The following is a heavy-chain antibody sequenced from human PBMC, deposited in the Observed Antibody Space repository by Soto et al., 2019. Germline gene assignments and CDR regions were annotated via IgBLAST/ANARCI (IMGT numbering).Heavy chain of an antibody. D-gene: IGHD1-7*01. CDR3: ASSKRELQRAWFDI. Sequence: SETLSLTCTVSGCSISSYYWSWIRQPPGKGLEWIGYIYYSGSTNYNPSLKSRVTISVDTSKNQFSLKLSSVTAADTAVYYRASSKRELQRAWFDIWGQGTMVTVSS. V-gene: IGHV4-59*08. CDR2: IYYSGST. J-gene: IGHJ5*01. CDR1: GCSISSYY.